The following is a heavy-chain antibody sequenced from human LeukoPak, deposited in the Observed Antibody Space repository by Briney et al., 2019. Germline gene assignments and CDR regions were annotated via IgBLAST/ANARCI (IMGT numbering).Heavy chain of an antibody. CDR2: INPNSGGT. CDR1: GYTFTGYY. V-gene: IGHV1-2*02. D-gene: IGHD6-6*01. CDR3: ARIGYSSSSTTPYDY. Sequence: ASVKVSCKASGYTFTGYYMHWVRQAPGQGLEWMGWINPNSGGTNYAQKFQGRVTMTRDTSISTAYMELSRLRSDDTAVYYCARIGYSSSSTTPYDYWGQGTLVTVSS. J-gene: IGHJ4*02.